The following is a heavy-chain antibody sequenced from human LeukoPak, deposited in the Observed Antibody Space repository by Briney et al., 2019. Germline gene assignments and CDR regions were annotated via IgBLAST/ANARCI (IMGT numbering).Heavy chain of an antibody. Sequence: GGSLRLSCAASGFTFSSYRMNWVRQAPGKGLEWVANIKQDGSEKYYVDSVKGRFTISRDNAKNSLYLQMNSLRAEDTAVYYCARDRKYVEVAAAGNYAFDIWGQGTMVTVSS. J-gene: IGHJ3*02. V-gene: IGHV3-7*01. CDR1: GFTFSSYR. D-gene: IGHD6-13*01. CDR2: IKQDGSEK. CDR3: ARDRKYVEVAAAGNYAFDI.